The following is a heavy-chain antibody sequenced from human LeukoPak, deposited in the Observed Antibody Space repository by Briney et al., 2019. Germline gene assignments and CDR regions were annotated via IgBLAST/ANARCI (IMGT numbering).Heavy chain of an antibody. CDR3: AMGIAAAGTLGY. V-gene: IGHV3-48*04. CDR2: ISSSSTI. Sequence: GGSLRLSCAASGFTFSSYSMNWVRQAPGKGLEWVSYISSSSTIYYADSVKGRFTISRDNAKNSLYLQMNSLRAEDTAVYYCAMGIAAAGTLGYWGQGTLVTVSS. D-gene: IGHD6-13*01. CDR1: GFTFSSYS. J-gene: IGHJ4*02.